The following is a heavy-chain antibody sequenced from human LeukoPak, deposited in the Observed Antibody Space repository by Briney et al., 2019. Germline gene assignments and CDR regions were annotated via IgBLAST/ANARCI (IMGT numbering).Heavy chain of an antibody. J-gene: IGHJ5*02. CDR2: INPNSGGT. D-gene: IGHD3-9*01. V-gene: IGHV1-2*02. CDR3: ARSTGYLGNWFDP. Sequence: ASVKVSCKAPGYTFTGYYMHWVRQAPGQGLEWMGWINPNSGGTNYAQKFQGRVTMTRDTSISTAYMELSRLRSDDTAVYYCARSTGYLGNWFDPWGQGTLVTVSS. CDR1: GYTFTGYY.